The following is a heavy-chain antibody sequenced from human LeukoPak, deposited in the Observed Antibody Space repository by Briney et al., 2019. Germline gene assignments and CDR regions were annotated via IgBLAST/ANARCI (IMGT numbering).Heavy chain of an antibody. CDR2: ISGSGGST. CDR3: AKVPEGQLSTYYFDY. V-gene: IGHV3-23*01. CDR1: GESFSGYF. D-gene: IGHD6-13*01. J-gene: IGHJ4*02. Sequence: PSETLSLTCAVYGESFSGYFWSWIRQSPGKGLEWVSAISGSGGSTYYADSVKGRFTISRDNSKNTLYLQMNSLRAEDTAVYYCAKVPEGQLSTYYFDYWGQGTLVTVSS.